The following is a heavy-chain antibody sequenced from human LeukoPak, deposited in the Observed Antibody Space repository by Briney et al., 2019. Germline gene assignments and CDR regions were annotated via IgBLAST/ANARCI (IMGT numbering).Heavy chain of an antibody. J-gene: IGHJ4*02. CDR2: ISYDGSNK. D-gene: IGHD1-1*01. CDR3: ARDDNWNDGRGLDD. CDR1: GFTFSSYA. Sequence: PGRSLRLSCAASGFTFSSYAMHWVRQAPGKGLEWVAVISYDGSNKYYADSVKGRFTISRDNSKNTLYLQMSSLRAEDTAVYYCARDDNWNDGRGLDDWGQGTLVTVSS. V-gene: IGHV3-30*14.